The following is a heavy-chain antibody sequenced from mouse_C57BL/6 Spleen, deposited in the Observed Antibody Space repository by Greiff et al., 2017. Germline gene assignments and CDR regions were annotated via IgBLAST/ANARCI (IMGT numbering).Heavy chain of an antibody. J-gene: IGHJ4*01. CDR2: IDSNSGGT. CDR3: AAVFYYAMDY. CDR1: GYTFTSYW. V-gene: IGHV1-72*01. Sequence: QVQLQQPGAELVKPGASVKLSCKASGYTFTSYWMPWVQQRPGRGLEWIGRIDSNSGGTKYNEKFKSQATLTVDKPSSTAYMQLSSLTSEDSAVYYCAAVFYYAMDYWGQGTSVTVSS.